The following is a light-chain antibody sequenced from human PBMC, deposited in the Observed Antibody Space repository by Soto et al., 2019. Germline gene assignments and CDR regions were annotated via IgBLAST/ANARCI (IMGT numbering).Light chain of an antibody. CDR1: SSDVGGYNY. J-gene: IGLJ2*01. Sequence: QSALTQPASVSGSPGQSITISCTGTSSDVGGYNYVSWYQQNPGKAPKLMIYDVSNRPSGVSNRFSGSKSGNTASLTISGLHAEDEADYYCNSYTSSSTVVFGGGTQLTVL. CDR3: NSYTSSSTVV. CDR2: DVS. V-gene: IGLV2-14*01.